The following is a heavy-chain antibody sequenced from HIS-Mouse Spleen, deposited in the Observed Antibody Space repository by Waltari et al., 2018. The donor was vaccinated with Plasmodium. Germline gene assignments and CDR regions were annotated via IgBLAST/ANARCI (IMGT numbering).Heavy chain of an antibody. D-gene: IGHD6-13*01. V-gene: IGHV3-7*01. J-gene: IGHJ2*01. CDR3: ASSWYWYFDL. CDR1: GFTGGSYW. CDR2: IKQDGSEK. Sequence: EVQLVESGGGLVQPGGSRGLYCAGSGFTGGSYWMSWVRQAPGKGLEWVANIKQDGSEKYYVDSVKGRFTISRDNAKNSLYLQMNSLRAEDTAVYYCASSWYWYFDLWGRGTLVTVSS.